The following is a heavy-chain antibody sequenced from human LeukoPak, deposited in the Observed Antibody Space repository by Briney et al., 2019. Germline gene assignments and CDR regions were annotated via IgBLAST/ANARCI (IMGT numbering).Heavy chain of an antibody. Sequence: SETLSLTCTVSGGSISSYYWIWIRQPPGKGLEWIGDIYYSGRTDYDPSLRSRVITSLDTSKNQISLKLSSVTAADTAVYYCARPRTMGSRSPLGYWGQGTLVTVSS. J-gene: IGHJ4*02. V-gene: IGHV4-59*01. D-gene: IGHD1-26*01. CDR3: ARPRTMGSRSPLGY. CDR1: GGSISSYY. CDR2: IYYSGRT.